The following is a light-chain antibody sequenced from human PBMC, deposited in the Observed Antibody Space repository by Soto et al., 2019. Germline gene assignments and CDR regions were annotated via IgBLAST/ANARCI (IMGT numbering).Light chain of an antibody. J-gene: IGKJ1*01. Sequence: DIQMTQSPSSLSASVGDRVTITCRASQSIGPYLSWYQQKPGKPPSLLIYVASALEGGVPSRFSGSGSGTDFTLTISSLQPEDFATYFWQQSHSSPLTFGQGTKVEI. CDR1: QSIGPY. CDR2: VAS. CDR3: QQSHSSPLT. V-gene: IGKV1-39*01.